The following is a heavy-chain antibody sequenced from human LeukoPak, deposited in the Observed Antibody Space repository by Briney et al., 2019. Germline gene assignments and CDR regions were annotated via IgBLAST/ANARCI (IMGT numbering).Heavy chain of an antibody. CDR1: GFTFSSDA. CDR3: ARGGANFFDY. D-gene: IGHD2-8*01. CDR2: ISYDGSNK. Sequence: PGGSLRLSCGASGFTFSSDAMHCVRQAPGKGLEWVATISYDGSNKNYADSVKGRFTISRDNSKNTLYLQMNSLRVEDTAVYYCARGGANFFDYWGQGALVTVSS. J-gene: IGHJ4*02. V-gene: IGHV3-30-3*01.